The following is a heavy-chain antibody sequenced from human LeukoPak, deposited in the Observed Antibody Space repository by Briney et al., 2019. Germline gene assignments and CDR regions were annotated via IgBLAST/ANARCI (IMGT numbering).Heavy chain of an antibody. V-gene: IGHV3-48*01. J-gene: IGHJ5*02. CDR3: ARERKRFGELLP. CDR1: GFTFSSYS. Sequence: GALRLYCAASGFTFSSYSMNWVRQAPGKGLEWVSYISSSSSTIYYADSVKGRFTISRDNAKNSLYLQMNSLRAEDTAVYYCARERKRFGELLPWGQGTLVTVSS. D-gene: IGHD3-10*01. CDR2: ISSSSSTI.